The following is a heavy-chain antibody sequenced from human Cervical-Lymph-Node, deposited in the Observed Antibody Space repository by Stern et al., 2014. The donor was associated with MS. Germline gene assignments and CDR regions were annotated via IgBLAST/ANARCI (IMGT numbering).Heavy chain of an antibody. D-gene: IGHD4-17*01. Sequence: QVQLQESGSGLVKPSQTLSLTCAVSGGSISSGGYSWSWIRQPPGKGLEWIGYISHSGSTYYNPSLKSRVTISVDRSKNQFSLKLSSVTAADTAVYYCARSSVTTPNAFDIWGQGTMVTVSS. J-gene: IGHJ3*02. CDR2: ISHSGST. CDR3: ARSSVTTPNAFDI. V-gene: IGHV4-30-2*01. CDR1: GGSISSGGYS.